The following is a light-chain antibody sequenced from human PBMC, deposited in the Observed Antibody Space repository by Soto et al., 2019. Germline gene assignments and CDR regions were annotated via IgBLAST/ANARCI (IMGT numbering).Light chain of an antibody. Sequence: DIQMTQSPSTLSASVGDRVTITCRASQTISSWLAWYQQKPGKAPNLLIYGASGLESGVTSRFSGSGSGTEFTLTISSLQPDDFATYYCQQYNSYPWTFGQGTKVEIK. V-gene: IGKV1-5*01. CDR1: QTISSW. J-gene: IGKJ1*01. CDR3: QQYNSYPWT. CDR2: GAS.